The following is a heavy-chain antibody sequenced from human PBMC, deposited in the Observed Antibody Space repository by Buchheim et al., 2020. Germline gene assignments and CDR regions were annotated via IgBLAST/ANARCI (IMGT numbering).Heavy chain of an antibody. J-gene: IGHJ4*02. D-gene: IGHD3-16*01. V-gene: IGHV4-34*01. CDR2: LDHGGDT. CDR3: AREAVGNDYVWGTAEGIDY. CDR1: GGSFTGNY. Sequence: QVQLQQWGAGLLKPSETLSLTCTVYGGSFTGNYWYWIRQSPGKGLEWIGGLDHGGDTNYNPSLKSRVSTSLDMSKNQFSLKLHSVTAADTAVYYCAREAVGNDYVWGTAEGIDYWGQGTL.